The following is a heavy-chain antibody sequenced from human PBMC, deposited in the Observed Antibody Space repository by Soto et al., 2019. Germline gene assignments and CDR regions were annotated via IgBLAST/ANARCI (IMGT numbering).Heavy chain of an antibody. D-gene: IGHD3-9*01. CDR2: IYWDDDK. CDR3: AHRPSSTYYDIVTDYYLDAFDI. Sequence: QITLKESGPTLVNPTQTLTLTCTFSGFSLRTSGVGVAWIRQPPGKALEWLALIYWDDDKRYSPSLKSRLTITKDTSKRQVVLTITNMDPVDTATYYCAHRPSSTYYDIVTDYYLDAFDIWGQGTMVTVSS. V-gene: IGHV2-5*02. J-gene: IGHJ3*02. CDR1: GFSLRTSGVG.